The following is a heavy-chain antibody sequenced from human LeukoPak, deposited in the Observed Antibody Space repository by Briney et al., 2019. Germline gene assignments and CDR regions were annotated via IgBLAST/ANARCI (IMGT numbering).Heavy chain of an antibody. Sequence: ASVKVSCKASGYTFTGYYTHWVRQAPGQGLEWMGWINPNSGGTNYAQKFQGRVTMTRDTSISTAYMELSRLRSDDTAVYYCARAQVVRGVIYYYYYMDVWGKGTTVTISS. CDR1: GYTFTGYY. CDR2: INPNSGGT. J-gene: IGHJ6*03. D-gene: IGHD3-10*01. CDR3: ARAQVVRGVIYYYYYMDV. V-gene: IGHV1-2*02.